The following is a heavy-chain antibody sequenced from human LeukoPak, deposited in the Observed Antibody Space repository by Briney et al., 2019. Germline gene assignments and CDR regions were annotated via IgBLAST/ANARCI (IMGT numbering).Heavy chain of an antibody. V-gene: IGHV3-23*01. CDR1: GFTFSSYA. Sequence: GGSLRLSCAASGFTFSSYAMSWVRQAPGKGLEWVSSISVSGGGTYYADSVKGRFTISRDNSKDTLYLQLSSLRVDDTAVYHCAKERDGDYVRYTHYWGQGTLVTVSS. J-gene: IGHJ4*02. CDR3: AKERDGDYVRYTHY. CDR2: ISVSGGGT. D-gene: IGHD4-17*01.